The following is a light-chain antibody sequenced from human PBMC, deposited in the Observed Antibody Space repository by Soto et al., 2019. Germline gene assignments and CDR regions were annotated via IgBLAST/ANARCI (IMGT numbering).Light chain of an antibody. Sequence: QSALTQPASVSGSPGQSITISCTGTSSDVGGYNYVSWYQQHPGKAPKLMIYDVSNRPSGVSNRFSGSKSGNTASLTISGLQDDDEADYYCSSYTSSSFYVFGTGTKVTVL. CDR1: SSDVGGYNY. CDR2: DVS. CDR3: SSYTSSSFYV. V-gene: IGLV2-14*01. J-gene: IGLJ1*01.